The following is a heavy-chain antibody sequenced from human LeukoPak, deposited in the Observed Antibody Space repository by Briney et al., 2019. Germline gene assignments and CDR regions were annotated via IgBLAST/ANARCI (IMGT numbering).Heavy chain of an antibody. D-gene: IGHD6-19*01. V-gene: IGHV3-23*01. CDR2: FSGSGGST. Sequence: PGGSLRLSCTASGFIFSNYAMSWVRQAPGEGLEWVSSFSGSGGSTYYAGSVKGRFTISRDNSKNTLYLQMNSLRAEDTAVYYCARKYWSGYSSGWYDDAFDIWGQGTMVTVSS. CDR3: ARKYWSGYSSGWYDDAFDI. CDR1: GFIFSNYA. J-gene: IGHJ3*02.